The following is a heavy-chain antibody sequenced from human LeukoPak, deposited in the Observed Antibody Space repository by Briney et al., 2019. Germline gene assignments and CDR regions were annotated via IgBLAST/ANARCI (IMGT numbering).Heavy chain of an antibody. CDR1: GGSISGSFYY. CDR3: ARRGMIDY. J-gene: IGHJ4*02. Sequence: PSETLSLTCTVSGGSISGSFYYWGWIRQPPGKGLEWIGSIYYSGSTYYNPSLKSRVTISVDTSKSQFSLNLSSVTAADTAVYYCARRGMIDYWGQGTLVTVSS. V-gene: IGHV4-39*01. D-gene: IGHD1-14*01. CDR2: IYYSGST.